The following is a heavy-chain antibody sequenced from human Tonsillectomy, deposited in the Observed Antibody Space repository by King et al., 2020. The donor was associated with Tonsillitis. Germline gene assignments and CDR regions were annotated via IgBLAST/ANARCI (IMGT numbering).Heavy chain of an antibody. V-gene: IGHV3-23*03. J-gene: IGHJ4*02. CDR3: AKRAGEPVVAPRRAFFDY. Sequence: VQLVESGGGLVQPGGSLRLSCAASGFTFSSYAMSRVRQAPGKGLEWVSVIYSGGSSTYYADSVKGRFTISRDNSKNTLYLQMNSLRAEDTAVYYCAKRAGEPVVAPRRAFFDYWGQGTLVTVSS. CDR1: GFTFSSYA. CDR2: IYSGGSST. D-gene: IGHD2-21*01.